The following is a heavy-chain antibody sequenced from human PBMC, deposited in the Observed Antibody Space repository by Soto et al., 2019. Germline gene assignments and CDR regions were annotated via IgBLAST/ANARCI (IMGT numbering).Heavy chain of an antibody. CDR1: GFTFSDNL. CDR2: LNPDTGNT. V-gene: IGHV1-3*01. Sequence: QVQLVQSGAELKKPGASVNIFCTASGFTFSDNLINWVRQVPGQGLERMGWLNPDTGNTRYSETFQGRVTISRHPSASIAYLELSGLENEDTALYFCARDIQSVGPRANDAFDVWGQGTMITVSS. CDR3: ARDIQSVGPRANDAFDV. J-gene: IGHJ3*01. D-gene: IGHD5-18*01.